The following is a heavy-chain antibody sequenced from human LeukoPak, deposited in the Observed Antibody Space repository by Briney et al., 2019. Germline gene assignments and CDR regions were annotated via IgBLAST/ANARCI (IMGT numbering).Heavy chain of an antibody. CDR3: ATSYDSSGYYLYYFDY. Sequence: SVKVSCKASGGTFSSYAISWVRQAPRQGLEWMGGIIPIFGTANYAQKFQGRVTITADESTSTAYMELSSLRSEDTAVYYCATSYDSSGYYLYYFDYWGQGTLVTVSS. V-gene: IGHV1-69*13. D-gene: IGHD3-22*01. CDR2: IIPIFGTA. CDR1: GGTFSSYA. J-gene: IGHJ4*02.